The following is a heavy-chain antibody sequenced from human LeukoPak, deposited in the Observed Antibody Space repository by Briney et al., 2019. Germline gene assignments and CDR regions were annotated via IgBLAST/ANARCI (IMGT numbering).Heavy chain of an antibody. CDR2: IYSGGST. Sequence: GGSLRLSCAASGFTVSSNYMSWVRQAPGKGLEWVSVIYSGGSTYYADSVKGRFTISRDNSKNTLYLQMNSLRAEDTAVYYCASQGGDYYDSSGYLDYWGQGTLVAVSS. V-gene: IGHV3-53*01. CDR1: GFTVSSNY. D-gene: IGHD3-22*01. CDR3: ASQGGDYYDSSGYLDY. J-gene: IGHJ4*02.